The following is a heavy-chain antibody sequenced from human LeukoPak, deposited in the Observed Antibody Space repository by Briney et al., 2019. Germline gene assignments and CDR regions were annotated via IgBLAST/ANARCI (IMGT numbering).Heavy chain of an antibody. CDR3: VKDRGTSTSCLDY. CDR1: GFTFSSYA. D-gene: IGHD2-2*01. CDR2: ISGSGGST. V-gene: IGHV3-23*01. Sequence: GGSLRLSCAASGFTFSSYAMSWVRQAPGKGLEWVSAISGSGGSTYYADSVKGRFTISRDNSKNTLYLQMSSLRSEDTAVYYCVKDRGTSTSCLDYWGQGTLVSVSP. J-gene: IGHJ4*02.